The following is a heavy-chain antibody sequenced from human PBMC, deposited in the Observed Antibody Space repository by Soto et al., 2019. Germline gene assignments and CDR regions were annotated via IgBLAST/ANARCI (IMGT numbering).Heavy chain of an antibody. CDR3: AGSLGVGATKDYFDY. D-gene: IGHD1-26*01. J-gene: IGHJ4*02. Sequence: SETLSLTCTVSGGSISSYYWSWIRQPPGKGLEWIGYIYYSGSTNYNPSLKSRVTISVDTSKNRFSLKLSSVTAADTAVYYCAGSLGVGATKDYFDYWGQGTLVTVSS. V-gene: IGHV4-59*01. CDR2: IYYSGST. CDR1: GGSISSYY.